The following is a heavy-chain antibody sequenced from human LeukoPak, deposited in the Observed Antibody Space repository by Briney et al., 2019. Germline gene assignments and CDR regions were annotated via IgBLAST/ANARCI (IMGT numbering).Heavy chain of an antibody. CDR1: GYSISSGYY. CDR2: IYHSGRT. Sequence: SETLSLTCTVSGYSISSGYYWGWIRQPPGKGLEWIGSIYHSGRTFYNPSLKSRVTISVDTSKNQFSLKLSSVTAADTAVYYCARDKGEWEQLGPVYYFDYWGQGILVTVSS. V-gene: IGHV4-38-2*02. CDR3: ARDKGEWEQLGPVYYFDY. J-gene: IGHJ4*02. D-gene: IGHD1-26*01.